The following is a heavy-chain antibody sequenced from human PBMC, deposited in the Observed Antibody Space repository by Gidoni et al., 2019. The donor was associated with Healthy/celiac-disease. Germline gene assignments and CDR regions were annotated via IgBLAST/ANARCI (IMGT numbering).Heavy chain of an antibody. J-gene: IGHJ4*02. V-gene: IGHV4-39*01. D-gene: IGHD3-10*01. CDR2: IYYSGST. CDR1: GGSISSSSYY. CDR3: ARLWFGESCDY. Sequence: QLQLQESGPGLVKPSATLFLTCTVSGGSISSSSYYWGWIRQPPGKGLGWIGSIYYSGSTYYNPSLKSRVTISVDTSKNQFSLKLSSVTAADTAVYYCARLWFGESCDYWGQGTLVTVSS.